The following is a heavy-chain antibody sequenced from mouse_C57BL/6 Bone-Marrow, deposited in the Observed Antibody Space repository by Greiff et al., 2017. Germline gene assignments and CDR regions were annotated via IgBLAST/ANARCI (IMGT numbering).Heavy chain of an antibody. CDR3: ARGNYERGAMDY. D-gene: IGHD2-1*01. Sequence: QVTLKVSGPGILQPSQTLSLTCSFSGFSLSTFGMGVGWIRQPSGKGLAWLAHSWWDDDKYYNPALKSRLSISKDTSKNQVFLKIANVDTADTATYYCARGNYERGAMDYWGQGTSVTVSS. CDR1: GFSLSTFGMG. J-gene: IGHJ4*01. CDR2: SWWDDDK. V-gene: IGHV8-8*01.